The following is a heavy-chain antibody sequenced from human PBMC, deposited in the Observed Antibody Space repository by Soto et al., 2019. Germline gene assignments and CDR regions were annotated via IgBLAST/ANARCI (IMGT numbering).Heavy chain of an antibody. CDR2: INHSGST. D-gene: IGHD6-6*01. V-gene: IGHV4-34*01. CDR1: GGSFSGYY. J-gene: IGHJ6*02. Sequence: QVQLQQWGAGLLKPSETLSLTCAVYGGSFSGYYWSWIRQPPGKGLEWIGEINHSGSTNYNPSLKSPVTISVDTSKNQFSLKLSSVTAADTAVYYCARGGRIAARGFPSTKPRMDVWGQGTTVTVSS. CDR3: ARGGRIAARGFPSTKPRMDV.